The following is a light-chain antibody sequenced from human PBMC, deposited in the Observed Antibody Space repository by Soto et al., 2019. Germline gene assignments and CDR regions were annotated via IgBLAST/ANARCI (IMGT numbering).Light chain of an antibody. CDR2: DVN. CDR1: SSDVGVYNF. V-gene: IGLV2-11*01. CDR3: CSYAGSYSWV. Sequence: QSVLTQPRSVSGSPGQSVTISCTGTSSDVGVYNFVSWYQQHPSKAPKVMIHDVNERPSGVPDRFSGSKSGNTASLTISGLQAEDEADYYCCSYAGSYSWVFGGGTKLTVL. J-gene: IGLJ3*02.